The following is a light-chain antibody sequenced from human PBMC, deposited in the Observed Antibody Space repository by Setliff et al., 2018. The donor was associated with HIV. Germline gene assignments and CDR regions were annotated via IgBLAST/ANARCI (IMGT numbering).Light chain of an antibody. J-gene: IGLJ1*01. CDR3: ASHRVTNTLEV. CDR1: NSDIGSHDY. Sequence: QSALTQPASVSGSPGQSITISCSGTNSDIGSHDYVSWYQQHPGKAPKLIIFSVTYRPSGVSDRFSGSKSGNTAFLTISGLQPEDEADYYCASHRVTNTLEVFGTGTKVTVL. CDR2: SVT. V-gene: IGLV2-14*03.